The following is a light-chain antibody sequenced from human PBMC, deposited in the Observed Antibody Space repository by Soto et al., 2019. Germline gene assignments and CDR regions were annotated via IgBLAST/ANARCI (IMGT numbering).Light chain of an antibody. V-gene: IGKV3-20*01. CDR1: QSVTNDQ. J-gene: IGKJ1*01. CDR2: GAS. Sequence: EIVLTQSPGTLSLSPGERATLSCRASQSVTNDQVAWYQRKPGQTPRLLIYGASYRATDIPRRFSGSGSGTDFTLTITRLEPEDFAVYYCQQYGSSPPTFGQGTKVEIK. CDR3: QQYGSSPPT.